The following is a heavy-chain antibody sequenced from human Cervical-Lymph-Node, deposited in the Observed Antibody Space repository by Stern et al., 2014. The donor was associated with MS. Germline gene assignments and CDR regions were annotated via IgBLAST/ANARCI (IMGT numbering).Heavy chain of an antibody. CDR3: ASAYSSSHYYFDY. Sequence: VQLVESGGGVVQPGRSLRLSCAASGFSFSRYAMHWVRQAPGQGLEWVALIWDDGSNPYYADSVTGRFTSSRDNFKNTLYLQMNSLRAEDTAVYYCASAYSSSHYYFDYWGQGTLVTVSS. CDR1: GFSFSRYA. V-gene: IGHV3-33*01. J-gene: IGHJ4*02. D-gene: IGHD6-13*01. CDR2: IWDDGSNP.